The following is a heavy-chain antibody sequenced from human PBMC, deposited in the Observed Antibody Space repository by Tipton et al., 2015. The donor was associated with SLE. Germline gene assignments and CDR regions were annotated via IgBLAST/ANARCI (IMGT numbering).Heavy chain of an antibody. D-gene: IGHD4-17*01. CDR3: ARSPTTVTTNAFDI. J-gene: IGHJ3*02. V-gene: IGHV3-30*04. CDR2: ISYDGSNK. CDR1: GFTFSSYA. Sequence: SLRLSCAASGFTFSSYAMHWVRQAPGKGLEWVAVISYDGSNKYYADSVKGRFTISRDNSKNTLYLQMNSLRAEDTAVYYCARSPTTVTTNAFDIWGQGTMVTVSS.